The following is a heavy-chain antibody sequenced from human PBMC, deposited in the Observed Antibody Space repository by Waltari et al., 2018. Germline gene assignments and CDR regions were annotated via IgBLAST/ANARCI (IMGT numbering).Heavy chain of an antibody. CDR3: AREMATATGFDF. V-gene: IGHV1-2*06. CDR1: GYTFINHF. J-gene: IGHJ4*02. D-gene: IGHD5-18*01. CDR2: INPNTGGK. Sequence: QVQLVQSGAEVEKPGASVKVSCKASGYTFINHFIHWVRQAPGQGLEWMGRINPNTGGKDYAQKFQGGVTMTRDTSITTVYMDLSSLRSDDTAVYYCAREMATATGFDFWGQGTLVTVSS.